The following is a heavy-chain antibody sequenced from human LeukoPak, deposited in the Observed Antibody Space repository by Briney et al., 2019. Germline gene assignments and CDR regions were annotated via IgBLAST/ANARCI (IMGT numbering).Heavy chain of an antibody. D-gene: IGHD6-19*01. CDR3: TLLAVASDFDY. CDR1: RFPFSVDE. V-gene: IGHV3-48*03. J-gene: IGHJ4*02. Sequence: GSLRLPCAVSRFPFSVDEMNWVRQAPGKGLEWVSNIASSGTTKYYADSVKGRFSISRDNAKSSLYLQMNSLRVEDTAVYYCTLLAVASDFDYWGQGALVTVSS. CDR2: IASSGTTK.